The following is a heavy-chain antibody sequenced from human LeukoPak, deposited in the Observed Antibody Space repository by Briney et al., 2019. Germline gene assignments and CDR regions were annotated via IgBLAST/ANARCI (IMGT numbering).Heavy chain of an antibody. D-gene: IGHD2-15*01. J-gene: IGHJ5*02. CDR1: GFTFSSYA. V-gene: IGHV3-23*01. CDR3: ARGVVVVPAIGYNWFDP. Sequence: GGSLRLACVASGFTFSSYAMSWVRQAPGKGLEWVSVISRTGDSTYYADSVKGRFTISRDRAKNTVHLQMNNLRVEDTAVYYCARGVVVVPAIGYNWFDPWGQGTLVSVSS. CDR2: ISRTGDST.